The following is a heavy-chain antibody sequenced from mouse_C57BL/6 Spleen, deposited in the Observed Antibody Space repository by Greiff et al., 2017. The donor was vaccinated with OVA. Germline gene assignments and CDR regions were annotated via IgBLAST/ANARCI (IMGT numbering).Heavy chain of an antibody. CDR1: GYAFSSYW. CDR3: AKGGPFAY. Sequence: VNVVESGAELVKPGASVKISCKASGYAFSSYWMNWVKQRPGKGLEWIGQIYPGDGDTNYNGKFKGKATLTADKSSSTAYMQLSSLTSEDSAVYFCAKGGPFAYWGQGTLVTVSA. CDR2: IYPGDGDT. V-gene: IGHV1-80*01. J-gene: IGHJ3*01.